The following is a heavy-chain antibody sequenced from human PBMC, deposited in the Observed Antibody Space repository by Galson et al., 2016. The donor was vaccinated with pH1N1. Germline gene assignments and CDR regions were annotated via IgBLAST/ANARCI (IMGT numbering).Heavy chain of an antibody. J-gene: IGHJ4*02. Sequence: SLRLSCAASGFTFSDFNINWVRQAPGKGLEWVSIISPSSSYIYYGDSVKGRFTISRDNAKNSVFLQMSSLRAEDTAVYYCVRERMQKTTLFKVPRTFDHWGQGTLVIVSS. D-gene: IGHD4-11*01. CDR2: ISPSSSYI. CDR1: GFTFSDFN. V-gene: IGHV3-21*01. CDR3: VRERMQKTTLFKVPRTFDH.